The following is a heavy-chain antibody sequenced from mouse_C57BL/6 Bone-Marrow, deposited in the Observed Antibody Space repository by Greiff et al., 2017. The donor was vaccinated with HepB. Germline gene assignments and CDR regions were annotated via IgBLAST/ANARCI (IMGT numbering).Heavy chain of an antibody. CDR2: INYDGSST. Sequence: EVKVEESEGGLVQPGSSMKLSCTASGFTFSDYYMAWVRQVPEKGLEWVANINYDGSSTYYLDSLKSRFIISRDNAKNILYLQMSSLKSEDTATYYCARDRGYYGGYAMDYWGQGTSVTVSS. D-gene: IGHD1-1*01. CDR3: ARDRGYYGGYAMDY. V-gene: IGHV5-16*01. CDR1: GFTFSDYY. J-gene: IGHJ4*01.